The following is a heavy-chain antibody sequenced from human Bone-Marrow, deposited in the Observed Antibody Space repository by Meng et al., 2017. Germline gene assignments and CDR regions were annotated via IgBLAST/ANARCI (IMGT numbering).Heavy chain of an antibody. D-gene: IGHD6-19*01. J-gene: IGHJ6*02. CDR1: GGSFSGYY. V-gene: IGHV4-34*01. CDR3: ARARVAVAGYYYYYGMDV. CDR2: INHSGST. Sequence: SETLSLTCAVYGGSFSGYYWSWIRQPPGKGLEWIGEINHSGSTNYNPSLKSRVTISVDTSKNQFSLKLSSVTAADTAVYYCARARVAVAGYYYYYGMDVWGQGTTVPSP.